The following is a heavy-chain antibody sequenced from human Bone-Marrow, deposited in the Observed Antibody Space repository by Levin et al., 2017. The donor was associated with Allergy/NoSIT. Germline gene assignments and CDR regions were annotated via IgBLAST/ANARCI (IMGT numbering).Heavy chain of an antibody. CDR3: ASDPSSAWSSYYYFNY. D-gene: IGHD6-19*01. CDR2: ISSDSNSI. CDR1: GITFSHYS. Sequence: ASVKVSCEASGITFSHYSMNWVRLAPGKGLEWVSSISSDSNSIYYADSVMGRFTVSRDNAKTSLYLQMDSLRVEDTAVYYCASDPSSAWSSYYYFNYWGPGTLVTVSS. J-gene: IGHJ4*02. V-gene: IGHV3-21*01.